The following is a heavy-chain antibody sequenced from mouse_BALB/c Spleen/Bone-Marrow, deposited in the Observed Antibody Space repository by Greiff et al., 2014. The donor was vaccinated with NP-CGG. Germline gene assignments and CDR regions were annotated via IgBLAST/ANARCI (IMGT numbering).Heavy chain of an antibody. CDR2: IDPSDSYT. CDR3: AREENGRSDYWYFDV. J-gene: IGHJ1*01. V-gene: IGHV1-69*02. Sequence: QVQLQQSGAELVKPGASVKLSCKASGYSFTSYWMHWVKQRPGQGLEWIGEIDPSDSYTNYNQKFKGKATLTVDKSSSTAYMQLSSLTSKDSAVYYCAREENGRSDYWYFDVWGAGTTVTVSS. CDR1: GYSFTSYW. D-gene: IGHD1-1*01.